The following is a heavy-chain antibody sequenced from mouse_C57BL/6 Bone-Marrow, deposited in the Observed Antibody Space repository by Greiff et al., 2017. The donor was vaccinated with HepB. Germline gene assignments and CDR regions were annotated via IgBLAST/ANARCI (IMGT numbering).Heavy chain of an antibody. CDR3: ARSKANYYGSRFYAMDD. D-gene: IGHD1-1*01. V-gene: IGHV1-9*01. Sequence: VQLQQSGAELLKPGASVKLSCKATGYTFTGYWIEWVKQRPGHGLEWIGEILPGSGSTNYNEKFKGKATFTADTSSNTAYMQLSRLTTEDSAIYYCARSKANYYGSRFYAMDDGGQGTSVTDSS. CDR2: ILPGSGST. J-gene: IGHJ4*01. CDR1: GYTFTGYW.